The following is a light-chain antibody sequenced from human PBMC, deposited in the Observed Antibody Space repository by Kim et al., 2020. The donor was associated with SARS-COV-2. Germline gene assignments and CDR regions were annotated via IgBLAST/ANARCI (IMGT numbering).Light chain of an antibody. Sequence: GQSVTISCTGTSSDVGCYNYVSWYQQHPGKAPKLMIYDVTKRPSGVPDRFSGSKSANTASLTISGLQAEDEADYYCCSYAGNYIWVFGGGTQLTVL. V-gene: IGLV2-11*01. J-gene: IGLJ3*02. CDR2: DVT. CDR1: SSDVGCYNY. CDR3: CSYAGNYIWV.